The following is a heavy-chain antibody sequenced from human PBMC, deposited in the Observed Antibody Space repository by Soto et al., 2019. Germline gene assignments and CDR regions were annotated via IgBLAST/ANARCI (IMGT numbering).Heavy chain of an antibody. CDR2: INHSGST. CDR1: GGSFSGYY. CDR3: ARVTAPRVVVPAAYYFDY. J-gene: IGHJ4*02. Sequence: QVQLQQWGAGLLKPSETLSLTCAVYGGSFSGYYWSWIRQPPGKGLEWIGEINHSGSTNYNPSLKSRVTISVDTSKNQFSLKLSSVTAADTAVYYCARVTAPRVVVPAAYYFDYWGQGTLVTVSS. D-gene: IGHD2-2*01. V-gene: IGHV4-34*01.